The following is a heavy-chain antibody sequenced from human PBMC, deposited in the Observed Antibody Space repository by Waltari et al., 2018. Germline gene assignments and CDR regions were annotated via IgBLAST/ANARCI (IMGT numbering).Heavy chain of an antibody. CDR3: ATGAGYGHIRFLRYFDL. V-gene: IGHV1-24*01. CDR2: FDPEDGET. CDR1: GYTLTELS. Sequence: QVQLVQSGAEVKKPGASVKVSCKVSGYTLTELSMPWVRQAPGKGLEWMGGFDPEDGETIYAQKFQGRVTMTEDTSTDTAYMELSSLRSEDTAVYYCATGAGYGHIRFLRYFDLWGRGTLVTVSS. J-gene: IGHJ2*01. D-gene: IGHD5-18*01.